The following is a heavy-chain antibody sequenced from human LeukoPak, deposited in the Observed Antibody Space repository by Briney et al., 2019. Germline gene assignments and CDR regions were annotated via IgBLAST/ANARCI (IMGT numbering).Heavy chain of an antibody. D-gene: IGHD6-6*01. CDR2: ISDDGDST. Sequence: PGGSLRLSCAASGFTFSSHALSWVRQAPGKGLAWVSSISDDGDSTYYADSVKGRFTTSRDNSKNTLYLQMNSLRGEDTAVYYCVSPEYDYWGQGTLVSVSS. CDR3: VSPEYDY. CDR1: GFTFSSHA. V-gene: IGHV3-23*01. J-gene: IGHJ4*02.